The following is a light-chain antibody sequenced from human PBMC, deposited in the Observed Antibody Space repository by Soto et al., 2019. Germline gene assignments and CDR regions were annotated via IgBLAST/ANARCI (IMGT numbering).Light chain of an antibody. J-gene: IGKJ1*01. CDR3: QQYNNWPGT. V-gene: IGKV3-15*01. CDR2: GAS. Sequence: EIVLTQSPGTLSVSPGERVTLSCRASQSVSSKLAWYQQKPGQAPRLLFYGASTGATGIPARFSGSGSETEFTLSISSLQSEDFAVYYCQQYNNWPGTFGQGTKVEI. CDR1: QSVSSK.